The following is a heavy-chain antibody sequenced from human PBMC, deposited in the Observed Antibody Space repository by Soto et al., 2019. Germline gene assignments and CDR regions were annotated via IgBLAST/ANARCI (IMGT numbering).Heavy chain of an antibody. CDR3: ARVYYDFWGGSYYYYMDV. CDR2: IYYSGST. J-gene: IGHJ6*03. D-gene: IGHD3-3*01. Sequence: SETLSLTCTVSGGSISSYYGSWIRQPPGKGLEWIAYIYYSGSTNYNPSLKSRVTISVDSSKTQFSLKLSSVTAADAAVYYCARVYYDFWGGSYYYYMDVWGKGTTVTVSS. CDR1: GGSISSYY. V-gene: IGHV4-59*08.